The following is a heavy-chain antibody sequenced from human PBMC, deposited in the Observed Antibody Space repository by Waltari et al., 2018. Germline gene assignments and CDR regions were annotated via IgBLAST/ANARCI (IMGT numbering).Heavy chain of an antibody. Sequence: EVQLVESGGGLIQPGGSLRLSCAASGFTVSSNYMSWVREAPGKGLEWVSVIYSGGSTYYADSVKGRFTISRDNSKNTLYLQMNSLRAEDTAVYYCARDVDSSGWYLGGVDVWGQGTTVTVSS. CDR2: IYSGGST. CDR1: GFTVSSNY. D-gene: IGHD6-19*01. V-gene: IGHV3-53*01. CDR3: ARDVDSSGWYLGGVDV. J-gene: IGHJ6*02.